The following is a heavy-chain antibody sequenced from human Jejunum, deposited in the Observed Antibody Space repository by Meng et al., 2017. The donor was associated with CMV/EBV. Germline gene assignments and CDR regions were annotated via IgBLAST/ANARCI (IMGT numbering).Heavy chain of an antibody. V-gene: IGHV3-30-3*01. Sequence: QVQLVESGGGMVQPGRXXXLSCTASGFTFSTYAMHWVRQAPGQGLEWVAAITYDGNTKYYVDSVKGRFTISRDNSENTVYLQVNSLRAEDTAVYYCGRESGANSGIDYWGQGTLVTVSS. CDR2: ITYDGNTK. CDR1: GFTFSTYA. J-gene: IGHJ4*02. D-gene: IGHD4/OR15-4a*01. CDR3: GRESGANSGIDY.